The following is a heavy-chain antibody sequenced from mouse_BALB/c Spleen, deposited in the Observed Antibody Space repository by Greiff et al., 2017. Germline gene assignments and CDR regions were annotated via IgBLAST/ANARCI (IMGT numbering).Heavy chain of an antibody. V-gene: IGHV5-6*01. CDR3: ARQRGDYAMDY. CDR1: GFTFSSYG. CDR2: ISSGGSYT. J-gene: IGHJ4*01. Sequence: EVQLVESGGDLVKPGGSLKLSCAASGFTFSSYGMSWVRQTPDKRLEWVATISSGGSYTYYPYSVKGRFTISRDTAKNTLYLQMSSLKSEDTAIYYCARQRGDYAMDYWGQGTSGTVSA.